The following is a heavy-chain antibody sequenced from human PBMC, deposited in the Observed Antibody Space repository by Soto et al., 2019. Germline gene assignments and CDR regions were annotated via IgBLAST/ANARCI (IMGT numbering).Heavy chain of an antibody. CDR3: ATSSGSGYRAFDY. D-gene: IGHD3-10*01. Sequence: QVQLVQSGAEVKRPGSSVKVSCKASGDTFSFDSVNGLRQAPGLGLVWMRWVNPILSMSNYAQRFQGRVTMTADKSTSTTYMELSGLRSEDTAMYYCATSSGSGYRAFDYWGQGALVTVSS. V-gene: IGHV1-69*04. CDR2: VNPILSMS. CDR1: GDTFSFDS. J-gene: IGHJ4*02.